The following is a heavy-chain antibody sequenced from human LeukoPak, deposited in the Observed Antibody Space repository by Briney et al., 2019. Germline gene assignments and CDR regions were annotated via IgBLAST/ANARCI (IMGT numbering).Heavy chain of an antibody. CDR1: GGSISSYY. J-gene: IGHJ3*02. V-gene: IGHV4-59*08. D-gene: IGHD3-22*01. CDR3: ARHERDLYDPYAFDI. Sequence: SETLSLTCTVSGGSISSYYWSWIRQPPGKGLEWIGYIYYSGSTNYNPSLKSRVTISVDTSKNQFSLKLSSVTAADTAVYYCARHERDLYDPYAFDIRGQGTMVTVSP. CDR2: IYYSGST.